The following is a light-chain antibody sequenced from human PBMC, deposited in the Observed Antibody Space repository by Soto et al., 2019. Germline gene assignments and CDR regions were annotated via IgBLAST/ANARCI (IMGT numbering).Light chain of an antibody. J-gene: IGLJ2*01. Sequence: QSALTQPPSASGSLGQSVTISCTGTSSDVGGYNYVSWHQQHPGKAPNVMIYEVTKRPPGVPDRFSVSKSGNTASLTVSGLQAEDGGDYYCSSFAGGGNPVLLGGGTKLTVL. CDR3: SSFAGGGNPVL. CDR1: SSDVGGYNY. CDR2: EVT. V-gene: IGLV2-8*01.